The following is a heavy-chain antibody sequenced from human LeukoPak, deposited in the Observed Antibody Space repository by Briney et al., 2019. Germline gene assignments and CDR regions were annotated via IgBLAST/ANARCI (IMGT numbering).Heavy chain of an antibody. D-gene: IGHD3-22*01. Sequence: GGSLRLSCATSGPTVRSNYMTWVRQAPGKGLEWVSFIYTDDRTYYADSVKGRFTISRGNSKNTLYLHMNGLRAEDTALYYCARDRYDDSGYYEYWGQGTLVTVSS. V-gene: IGHV3-53*01. CDR2: IYTDDRT. CDR3: ARDRYDDSGYYEY. CDR1: GPTVRSNY. J-gene: IGHJ4*02.